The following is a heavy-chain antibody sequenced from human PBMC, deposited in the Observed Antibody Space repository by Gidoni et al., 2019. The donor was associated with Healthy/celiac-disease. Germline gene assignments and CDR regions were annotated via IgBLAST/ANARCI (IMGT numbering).Heavy chain of an antibody. CDR2: IYYSGNT. D-gene: IGHD3-3*01. Sequence: QLQLQESGPGLVKPSETLSLTCTVSGGSISSSSYYWGWLRQPPGKGLEWIGSIYYSGNTYYNPSLKSRVTISVDTSKNQFSLKLSSVTAADTAVYYCARLGNYDFWSGYYTNDYWGQGTLVTVSS. CDR1: GGSISSSSYY. CDR3: ARLGNYDFWSGYYTNDY. V-gene: IGHV4-39*01. J-gene: IGHJ4*02.